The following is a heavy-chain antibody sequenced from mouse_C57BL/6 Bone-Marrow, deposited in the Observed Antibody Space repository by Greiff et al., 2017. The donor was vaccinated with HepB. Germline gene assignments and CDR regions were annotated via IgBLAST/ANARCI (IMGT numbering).Heavy chain of an antibody. V-gene: IGHV1-64*01. CDR2: IHPSSGST. D-gene: IGHD2-3*01. CDR1: GYTFTSYW. Sequence: QVQLQQPGAELVKPGASVKLSCKASGYTFTSYWMHWVKQRPGQGLEWIGMIHPSSGSTNYNEKFKSKATLTVDKSSSTAYMQLSSLTSEDSAVYYCARGRGFYAGAMDYWGQGTSVTVSS. J-gene: IGHJ4*01. CDR3: ARGRGFYAGAMDY.